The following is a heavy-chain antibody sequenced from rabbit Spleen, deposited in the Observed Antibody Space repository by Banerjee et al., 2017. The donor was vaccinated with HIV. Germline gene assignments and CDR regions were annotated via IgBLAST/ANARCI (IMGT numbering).Heavy chain of an antibody. CDR1: GVSFSFTSY. J-gene: IGHJ6*01. V-gene: IGHV1S45*01. CDR2: IEVGSSDFT. D-gene: IGHD8-1*01. Sequence: QEQLVESGGGLVKPRASLTLTCTASGVSFSFTSYMCWVRQAPGKGLEWIACIEVGSSDFTYFATWAKGRFTISKTSSTTVTLQVTRLTAADTATYFCARDTGSSFSSYGMDLWGQGTLSPS. CDR3: ARDTGSSFSSYGMDL.